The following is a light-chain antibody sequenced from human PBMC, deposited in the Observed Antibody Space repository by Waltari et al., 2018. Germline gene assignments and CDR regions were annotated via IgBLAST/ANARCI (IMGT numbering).Light chain of an antibody. CDR3: QQYGSSPHWT. CDR1: QSVSNSY. J-gene: IGKJ1*01. CDR2: GAS. Sequence: RASQSVSNSYLAWYQQKPGQAPRLLIYGASSRATGIPDRFSGSGSGTDFTLTLSRLEPEDFVVYYCQQYGSSPHWTFGQGTKVEIK. V-gene: IGKV3-20*01.